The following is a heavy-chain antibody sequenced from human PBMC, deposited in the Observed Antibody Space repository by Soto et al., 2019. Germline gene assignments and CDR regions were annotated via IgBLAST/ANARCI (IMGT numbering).Heavy chain of an antibody. Sequence: PSETLSLTCTVSGGSLNSYYWTWIRQSPGKGLEWIGYVSSTGSTNYNPSLKSRLTMSLDTSTNEVSLSLTSVTAADAAVYFCARFSPPRKSYDSNPGWFDPWGQGSMVTVS. J-gene: IGHJ5*02. CDR1: GGSLNSYY. CDR3: ARFSPPRKSYDSNPGWFDP. D-gene: IGHD3-22*01. CDR2: VSSTGST. V-gene: IGHV4-59*01.